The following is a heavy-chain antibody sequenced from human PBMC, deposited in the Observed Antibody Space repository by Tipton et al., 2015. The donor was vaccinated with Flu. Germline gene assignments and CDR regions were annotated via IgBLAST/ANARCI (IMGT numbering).Heavy chain of an antibody. D-gene: IGHD6-13*01. CDR2: ISGSGGST. CDR1: GFTFSSYA. V-gene: IGHV3-23*01. J-gene: IGHJ4*02. CDR3: AISWYEEYYFDY. Sequence: SGFTFSSYAMSWVRQAPGKGLEWVSAISGSGGSTYYADSVKGRFTISRDNSKNTLYLQMNSLRAEDTAVYYCAISWYEEYYFDYWGQGTLVTVSS.